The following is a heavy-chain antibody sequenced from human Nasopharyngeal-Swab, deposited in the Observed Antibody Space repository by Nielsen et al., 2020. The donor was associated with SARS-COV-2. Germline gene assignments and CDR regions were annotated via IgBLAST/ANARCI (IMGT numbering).Heavy chain of an antibody. V-gene: IGHV3-33*01. CDR2: IWYDGSNK. CDR1: GFTFSSYG. J-gene: IGHJ6*03. D-gene: IGHD2-8*02. Sequence: GGSLRLSCAASGFTFSSYGMHWVRQAPGKGLGWVAVIWYDGSNKYYADSVKGRFTISRDNSKNTLYLQMNSLRAEDTAVYYCARDLGVYAILHYMDVWGKGTTVTVSS. CDR3: ARDLGVYAILHYMDV.